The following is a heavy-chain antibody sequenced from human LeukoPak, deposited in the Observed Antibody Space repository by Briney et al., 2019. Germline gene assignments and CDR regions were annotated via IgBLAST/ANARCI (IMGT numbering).Heavy chain of an antibody. CDR3: AKVPDGLFWEDYLDY. V-gene: IGHV3-30*18. CDR1: GFTFSSYG. CDR2: ISYDGSNK. D-gene: IGHD3-9*01. J-gene: IGHJ4*02. Sequence: GESLKISCAASGFTFSSYGMHWVRQAPGKGLEWVAVISYDGSNKYYADSVKGRFTISRDNSKNTLYLQMNSLRAEDTAVYYCAKVPDGLFWEDYLDYWGQGTLVTVSS.